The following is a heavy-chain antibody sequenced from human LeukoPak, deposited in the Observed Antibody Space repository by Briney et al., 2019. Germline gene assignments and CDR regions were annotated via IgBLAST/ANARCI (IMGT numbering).Heavy chain of an antibody. D-gene: IGHD3-3*01. V-gene: IGHV3-23*01. CDR3: AKDRKYYDFWSGKLLLDY. Sequence: GGSLRLSCAASGFTFSIYAMSWVRQAPGKGLEWVSAISGSGGSTYYADSVKGRFTISRDNSKNTLYLQMNSLRAEDTAVYYCAKDRKYYDFWSGKLLLDYWGQGTLVTVSS. CDR1: GFTFSIYA. J-gene: IGHJ4*02. CDR2: ISGSGGST.